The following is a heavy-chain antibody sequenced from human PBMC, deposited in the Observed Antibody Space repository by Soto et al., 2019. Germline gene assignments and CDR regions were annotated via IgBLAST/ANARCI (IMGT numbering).Heavy chain of an antibody. V-gene: IGHV3-23*01. D-gene: IGHD5-12*01. J-gene: IGHJ4*02. CDR1: GFTFSSYA. Sequence: EVQLLESGGGLVQPGGSLRLSCAASGFTFSSYAMSWVRQAPGKGLEWVSAISGSGGRTYYADAVKGRFTISRDNSKNTLYLQLNSLRAEDTSVYDCAKVRVATHYFDYWGQGTLVTVSS. CDR2: ISGSGGRT. CDR3: AKVRVATHYFDY.